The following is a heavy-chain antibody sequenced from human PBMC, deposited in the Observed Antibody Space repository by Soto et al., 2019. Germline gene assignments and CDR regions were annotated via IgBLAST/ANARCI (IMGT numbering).Heavy chain of an antibody. Sequence: QVQQQESGPVLVKPSQTLSLTCTVSGGSISSGGYYWSWIRQHPGKGLEWIGYIYYRGSTYYNPSLKSRVTISVETSTNQFSLKLSSVTAADTAVYYCARANYGLYPLFDYWGQGTLVTVSS. D-gene: IGHD3-10*01. J-gene: IGHJ4*02. CDR3: ARANYGLYPLFDY. V-gene: IGHV4-31*03. CDR2: IYYRGST. CDR1: GGSISSGGYY.